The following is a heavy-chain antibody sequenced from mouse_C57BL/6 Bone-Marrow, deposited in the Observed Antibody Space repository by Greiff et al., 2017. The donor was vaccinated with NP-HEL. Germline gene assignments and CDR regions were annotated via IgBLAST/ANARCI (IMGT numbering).Heavy chain of an antibody. CDR1: GYTFTSYW. Sequence: QVQLQQPGAELVKPGASVKMSCKASGYTFTSYWITWVKQRPGQGLEWIGDIYPGSGSTNYNEKFKSKATLTVAPSSLTSYLHLRSLTSEDSAVYYCARWYGNYFYAMDYWGQGTSVTVSS. J-gene: IGHJ4*01. CDR2: IYPGSGST. V-gene: IGHV1-55*01. D-gene: IGHD2-10*02. CDR3: ARWYGNYFYAMDY.